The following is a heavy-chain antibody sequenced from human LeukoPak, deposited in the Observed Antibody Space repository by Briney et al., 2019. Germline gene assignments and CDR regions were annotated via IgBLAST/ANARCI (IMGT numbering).Heavy chain of an antibody. CDR2: IKQDGSEK. V-gene: IGHV3-7*01. Sequence: GESLKISCTASAFTFSSYWMTWVRQAPGKGLEWVANIKQDGSEKYYVASVEGRFTISRDNAKNSLYLQMNSLRAEDTAVYYCARQYWYFDLWGRGTLVTVSS. J-gene: IGHJ2*01. CDR1: AFTFSSYW. CDR3: ARQYWYFDL.